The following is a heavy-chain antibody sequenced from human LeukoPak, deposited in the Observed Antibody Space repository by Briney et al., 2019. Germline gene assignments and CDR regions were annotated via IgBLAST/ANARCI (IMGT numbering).Heavy chain of an antibody. CDR2: INPDNGIT. CDR3: ARTQREAGNWFDP. CDR1: GYTFTDNY. V-gene: IGHV1-2*02. J-gene: IGHJ5*02. D-gene: IGHD6-25*01. Sequence: ASVKVSCKASGYTFTDNYIHWVRQAPGQGLAWVGWINPDNGITNYAQRFQGRVTMTRDTSISTVYMELSSLTSDDTAFYYCARTQREAGNWFDPWGQGTLVTVSS.